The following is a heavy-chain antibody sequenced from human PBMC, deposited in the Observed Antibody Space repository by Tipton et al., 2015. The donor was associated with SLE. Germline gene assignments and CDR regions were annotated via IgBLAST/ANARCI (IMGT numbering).Heavy chain of an antibody. CDR3: ARENQFGGVIGPFDY. CDR2: INHSGST. V-gene: IGHV4-34*01. Sequence: TLSLTCAVYGGSFSGYYWSWIRQPPGKRLEWIGEINHSGSTNYNPSPKSRITISVNTSKSQFSLKLSSVTAADTAVYYCARENQFGGVIGPFDYWGQGTLGTVAS. D-gene: IGHD3-16*02. J-gene: IGHJ4*02. CDR1: GGSFSGYY.